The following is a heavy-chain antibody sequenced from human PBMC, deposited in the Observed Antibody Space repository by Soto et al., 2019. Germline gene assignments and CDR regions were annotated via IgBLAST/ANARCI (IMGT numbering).Heavy chain of an antibody. CDR3: AREPATAKPEGVDF. CDR2: INPNSGGT. CDR1: GYTFSDYY. D-gene: IGHD1-1*01. Sequence: ASVKVSCKASGYTFSDYYIHWVRQAPGQGLEWVGWINPNSGGTKYAPKFQGGVTMTRDTSITTAYMELSRLRSGDTAVYYCAREPATAKPEGVDFWGQGTLVTVSS. J-gene: IGHJ4*02. V-gene: IGHV1-2*02.